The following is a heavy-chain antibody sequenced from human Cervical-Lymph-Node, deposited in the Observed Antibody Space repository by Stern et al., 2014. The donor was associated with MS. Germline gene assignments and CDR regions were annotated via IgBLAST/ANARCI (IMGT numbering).Heavy chain of an antibody. V-gene: IGHV1-69*12. CDR3: AREHHGGNFES. CDR2: IVPIFDKA. Sequence: QDQLVQSGAEVRQPGSSVKVSCKASGATFSTNAISWVRQAPGQGLEWMGGIVPIFDKANYAQSFRGRVTISADESTSTAYLELSSLRSDDTAVYYCAREHHGGNFESWGQGTLVIVSS. CDR1: GATFSTNA. D-gene: IGHD4-23*01. J-gene: IGHJ4*02.